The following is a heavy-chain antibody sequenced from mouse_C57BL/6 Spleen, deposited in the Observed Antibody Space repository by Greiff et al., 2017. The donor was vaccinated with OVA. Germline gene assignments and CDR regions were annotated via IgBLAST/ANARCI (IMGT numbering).Heavy chain of an antibody. Sequence: LVEPGASVKISCKASGYAFSSYWMNWVKQRPGKGLEWIGQIYPGDGDTNYNGKFKGKATLTADKSSSTAYMQLSSLTSEDSAVYFCARWAYYYGSSSLAYWGQGTLVTVSA. CDR3: ARWAYYYGSSSLAY. CDR2: IYPGDGDT. D-gene: IGHD1-1*01. CDR1: GYAFSSYW. V-gene: IGHV1-80*01. J-gene: IGHJ3*01.